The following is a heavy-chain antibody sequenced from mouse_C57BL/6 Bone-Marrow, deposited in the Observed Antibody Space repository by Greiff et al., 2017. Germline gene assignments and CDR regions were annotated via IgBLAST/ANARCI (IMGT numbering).Heavy chain of an antibody. D-gene: IGHD1-1*01. CDR2: IDPENGDT. CDR3: TFTPVEAPVAY. CDR1: GFNIKDDY. J-gene: IGHJ3*01. V-gene: IGHV14-4*01. Sequence: EVQLQQSGAELVRPGASVKLSCTASGFNIKDDYMHWVKQRPEQGLEWIGWIDPENGDTEYASKIQGKATITADTSSNTAYRQLISLTAEDTAVYYCTFTPVEAPVAYWGQGTLVTVSA.